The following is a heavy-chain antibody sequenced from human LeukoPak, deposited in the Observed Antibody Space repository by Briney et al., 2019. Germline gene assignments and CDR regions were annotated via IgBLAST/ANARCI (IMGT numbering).Heavy chain of an antibody. V-gene: IGHV1-18*01. Sequence: ASVKVSCKASGYTFTSYGSSWVRQAPGQGLEWMGWISAYNGNTNYAQKLQGRVTMTTDTSTSTAYMELRSLRSDDTAVYYCATRIAVAGTLDYWGQGTLVTVSS. J-gene: IGHJ4*02. CDR3: ATRIAVAGTLDY. CDR2: ISAYNGNT. CDR1: GYTFTSYG. D-gene: IGHD6-19*01.